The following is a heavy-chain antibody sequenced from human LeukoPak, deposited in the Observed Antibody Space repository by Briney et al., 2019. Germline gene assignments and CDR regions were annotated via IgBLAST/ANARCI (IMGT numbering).Heavy chain of an antibody. CDR3: ARGEIFGVVDV. D-gene: IGHD3-3*01. CDR1: GGSFSGYY. Sequence: SETLSLTCAVYGGSFSGYYWNWIRQPPGKGLEWIGYFYYRGSTNHNPSLKSRVTISGDTSKNQLSLKLSSVTAADTAVYYCARGEIFGVVDVWGQGTTVTVSS. CDR2: FYYRGST. J-gene: IGHJ6*02. V-gene: IGHV4-59*01.